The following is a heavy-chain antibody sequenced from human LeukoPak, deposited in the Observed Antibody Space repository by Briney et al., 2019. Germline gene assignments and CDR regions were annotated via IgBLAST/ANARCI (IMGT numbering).Heavy chain of an antibody. CDR2: IDYSGST. V-gene: IGHV4-59*01. CDR3: ARTLVVAATSANWFDP. D-gene: IGHD2-15*01. CDR1: GGSISTYY. Sequence: SGTLSLTCSVSGGSISTYYWTWIRQSPGKGLEWIGNIDYSGSTDYNSSLKRRVTISLDTSRKQLFLTLTSVTAADTAVYYCARTLVVAATSANWFDPWGQGTLVTVSS. J-gene: IGHJ5*02.